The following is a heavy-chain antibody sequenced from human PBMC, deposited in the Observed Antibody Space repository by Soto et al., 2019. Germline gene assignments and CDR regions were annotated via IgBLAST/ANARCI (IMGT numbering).Heavy chain of an antibody. CDR3: ARAAGRDYYDSSKFDS. Sequence: NPSETLSLTCSVSGGSINSGGYYGYYWSWIRQNPGKGLEWIGYISHIGRTYYNPSLNSRVTVSLDTSKNQFSLNLRSVTAADTAVYYCARAAGRDYYDSSKFDSWGQGTLVTVSS. J-gene: IGHJ4*02. V-gene: IGHV4-31*03. CDR2: ISHIGRT. CDR1: GGSINSGGYYGYY. D-gene: IGHD3-22*01.